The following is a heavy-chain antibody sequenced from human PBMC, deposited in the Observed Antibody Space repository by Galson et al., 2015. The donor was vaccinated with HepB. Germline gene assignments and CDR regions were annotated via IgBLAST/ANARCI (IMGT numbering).Heavy chain of an antibody. CDR1: GFTFSSYS. Sequence: ALRLSCAASGFTFSSYSMNWVRQAPGKGLEWVSSISSSSSYIYYADSVKGRFTISRDNAKNSLYLQMNSLRAEDTAEYYCARGDYYDFWSGYYAPVDYWGQGTLVTVSS. V-gene: IGHV3-21*01. CDR2: ISSSSSYI. CDR3: ARGDYYDFWSGYYAPVDY. J-gene: IGHJ4*02. D-gene: IGHD3-3*01.